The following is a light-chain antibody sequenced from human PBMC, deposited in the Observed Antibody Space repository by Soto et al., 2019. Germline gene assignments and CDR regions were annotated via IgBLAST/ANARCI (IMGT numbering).Light chain of an antibody. V-gene: IGKV1D-12*01. CDR1: QGISIW. CDR3: QQANSSPLT. J-gene: IGKJ4*01. CDR2: AAS. Sequence: DIQMTQSPSSVSASVGDRVTITCRASQGISIWLAWYQQKPGKAPKLLMYAASSLQSGVPSRFSRSVSGTDFTLSISRLQPADFPTYACQQANSSPLTFGGGTKVEI.